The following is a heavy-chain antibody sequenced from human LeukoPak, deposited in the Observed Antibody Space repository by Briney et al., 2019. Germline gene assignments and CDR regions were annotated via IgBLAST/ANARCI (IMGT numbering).Heavy chain of an antibody. CDR1: GGSISSGGYY. CDR3: ATLTGYYSSVKYFDY. V-gene: IGHV4-31*03. J-gene: IGHJ4*02. D-gene: IGHD3-9*01. Sequence: SETLSLTCTVSGGSISSGGYYWSRIRQHPGKGLEWIGYIYYSGSTYYNPSLKSRVTISVDTSKNQFSLKLSSVTATDTAVYYCATLTGYYSSVKYFDYWGQGTLVTVSS. CDR2: IYYSGST.